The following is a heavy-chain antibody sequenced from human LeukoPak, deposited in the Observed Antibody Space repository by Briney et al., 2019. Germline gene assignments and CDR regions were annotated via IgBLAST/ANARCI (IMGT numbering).Heavy chain of an antibody. V-gene: IGHV1-24*01. CDR3: ATDDCVWGSYRSIDY. D-gene: IGHD3-16*02. CDR2: FDPEDGET. Sequence: ASVKVSCEVSGYTLTELSMHWVRQAPGKGLEWMGGFDPEDGETIYAQKFQGRVTMTEDTSTDTAYMELSSLRSEDTAVYYCATDDCVWGSYRSIDYWGQGTLVTVSS. J-gene: IGHJ4*02. CDR1: GYTLTELS.